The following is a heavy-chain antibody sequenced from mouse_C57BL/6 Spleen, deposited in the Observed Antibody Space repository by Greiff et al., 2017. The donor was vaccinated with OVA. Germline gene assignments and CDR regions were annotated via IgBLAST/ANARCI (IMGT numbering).Heavy chain of an antibody. CDR3: AFNWDDGAMDY. V-gene: IGHV1-82*01. Sequence: VQLQQSGPELVKPGASVKIPCKASGYAFSSSWMNWVKQRPGKGLEWIGRIYPGDGDTNYNGKFKGKATLTADKSSSTAYMQLSSLTSEDSAVYFCAFNWDDGAMDYWGQGTSVTVSS. D-gene: IGHD4-1*02. CDR1: GYAFSSSW. CDR2: IYPGDGDT. J-gene: IGHJ4*01.